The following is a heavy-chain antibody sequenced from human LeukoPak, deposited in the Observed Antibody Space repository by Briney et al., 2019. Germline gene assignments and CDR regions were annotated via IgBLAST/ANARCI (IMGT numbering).Heavy chain of an antibody. CDR1: SGSLTGYY. J-gene: IGHJ4*02. CDR2: VYATGTT. V-gene: IGHV4-59*01. Sequence: SETLSLTCTVSSGSLTGYYWSWIRQPPGKGLEWIAYVYATGTTNYNPSLKTRATISMDTSKNQLSLKLSSVTAADTAVYYCARERAVTTYYYFDYWGQGTLVTVSS. CDR3: ARERAVTTYYYFDY. D-gene: IGHD4-17*01.